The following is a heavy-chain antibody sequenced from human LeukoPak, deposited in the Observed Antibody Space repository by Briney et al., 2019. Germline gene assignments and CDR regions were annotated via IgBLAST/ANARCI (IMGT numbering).Heavy chain of an antibody. V-gene: IGHV3-30*02. CDR2: IRYDGSNK. J-gene: IGHJ4*02. CDR3: AKDRETYYDSSGYYFDY. D-gene: IGHD3-22*01. CDR1: GFTFSSYG. Sequence: GGSLRLSCVASGFTFSSYGMHWVRQAPGKGLEWVAFIRYDGSNKYYADSVKGRFTISRDNSKNTLYLQMNSLRAEDTAVYYCAKDRETYYDSSGYYFDYWGQGTLVTVSS.